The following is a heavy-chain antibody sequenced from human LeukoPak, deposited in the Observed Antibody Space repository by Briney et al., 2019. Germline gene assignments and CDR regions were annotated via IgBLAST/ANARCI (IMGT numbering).Heavy chain of an antibody. D-gene: IGHD3-3*01. CDR1: GYTFTGYY. CDR2: INPNSGGT. V-gene: IGHV1-2*02. Sequence: ASVKVSCKASGYTFTGYYMHWVRQAPGQGLEWMGWINPNSGGTNYAQKFQGRVTITADESTSTAYMELSSLRSEDTAVYYCAHDRRLLHHYYYMDVWGKGTTVTVSS. J-gene: IGHJ6*03. CDR3: AHDRRLLHHYYYMDV.